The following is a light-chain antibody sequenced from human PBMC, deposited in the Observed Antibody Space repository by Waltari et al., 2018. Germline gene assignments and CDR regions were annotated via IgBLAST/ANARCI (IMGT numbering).Light chain of an antibody. CDR2: GVN. CDR3: QSYDTKVGVV. Sequence: QSVLTQPPSVSGAPGQRFPFPSTGSWSNTGAGCDVPWSQQLPGKAPTLLVYGVNTRPPGVPDRFFGSKSGTSASLAIPGLQPEDEADYYCQSYDTKVGVVFGGGSKLTVL. J-gene: IGLJ2*01. CDR1: WSNTGAGCD. V-gene: IGLV1-40*01.